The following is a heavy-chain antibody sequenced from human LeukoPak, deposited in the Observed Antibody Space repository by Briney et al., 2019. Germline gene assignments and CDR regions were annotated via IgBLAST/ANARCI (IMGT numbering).Heavy chain of an antibody. J-gene: IGHJ3*02. V-gene: IGHV5-51*01. D-gene: IGHD6-19*01. CDR3: ARHRRQWLVLSAFDI. CDR2: IYPGDSDT. Sequence: GESLKISCKGSGYSFTSYWIGWVRQMPGKGLEWMGIIYPGDSDTRYSPSFQGQVTISADKSISTAYLQWSSLKASDTAMYYCARHRRQWLVLSAFDIWGQGTMVTVSS. CDR1: GYSFTSYW.